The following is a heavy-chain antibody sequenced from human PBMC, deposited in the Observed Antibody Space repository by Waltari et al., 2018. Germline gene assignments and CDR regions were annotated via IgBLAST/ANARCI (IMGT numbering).Heavy chain of an antibody. CDR1: GFTFSTYW. Sequence: EVQLVESGGGLVQPGQSLRLSCAASGFTFSTYWMTWVRQAPGKGLAWVANIKDDGGEKYYVDSVKGRFTISRDNTKNSLYLQMNSLRAEDTAVYYCARAPYYDFGDYWGQGTLVTVSS. V-gene: IGHV3-7*01. CDR3: ARAPYYDFGDY. J-gene: IGHJ4*02. D-gene: IGHD3-3*01. CDR2: IKDDGGEK.